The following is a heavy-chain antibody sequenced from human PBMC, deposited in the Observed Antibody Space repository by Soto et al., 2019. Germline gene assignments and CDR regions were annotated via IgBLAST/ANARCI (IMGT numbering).Heavy chain of an antibody. CDR2: IYYSGST. CDR1: GGSISSGGYY. CDR3: ARKGSSGYYNGYYYYYGMDV. J-gene: IGHJ6*02. Sequence: PSETLSLTCTVSGGSISSGGYYWSWIRQHPGKGLEWIGYIYYSGSTYYNPSLKSPVTISVDTSKNQFSLKLSSVTAADTAVYYCARKGSSGYYNGYYYYYGMDVWGQGTTVTVSS. V-gene: IGHV4-31*01. D-gene: IGHD3-3*01.